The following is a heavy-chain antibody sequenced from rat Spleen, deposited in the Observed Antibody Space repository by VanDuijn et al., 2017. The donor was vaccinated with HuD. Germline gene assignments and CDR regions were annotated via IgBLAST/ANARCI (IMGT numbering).Heavy chain of an antibody. Sequence: EVQVLESGGGLVQPGNSLKLSCATSGFTFSTAWMYWYRQFPEKRLEWVARIKAKSNNYATDYTESVKGRFTISRDDSKSSIYLQMNSLRSEDTATYYFTRALYNSGYWYFDFWGPGTMVTVSS. D-gene: IGHD4-3*01. CDR2: IKAKSNNYAT. CDR1: GFTFSTAW. CDR3: TRALYNSGYWYFDF. V-gene: IGHV6-6*01. J-gene: IGHJ1*01.